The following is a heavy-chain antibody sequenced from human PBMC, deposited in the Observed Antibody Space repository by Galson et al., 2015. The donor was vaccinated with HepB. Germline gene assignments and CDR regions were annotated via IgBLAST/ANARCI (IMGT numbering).Heavy chain of an antibody. D-gene: IGHD6-13*01. Sequence: SLRLSCAASGFTFSGYSMNWVRQAPGKGLEWVSYISGSSSTIYYADSVKGRFTIYRDNARNSLYLQINSLRDEDTAVYYCASIGTAAGIDYWGQGTLVTVSS. J-gene: IGHJ4*02. CDR3: ASIGTAAGIDY. CDR2: ISGSSSTI. CDR1: GFTFSGYS. V-gene: IGHV3-48*02.